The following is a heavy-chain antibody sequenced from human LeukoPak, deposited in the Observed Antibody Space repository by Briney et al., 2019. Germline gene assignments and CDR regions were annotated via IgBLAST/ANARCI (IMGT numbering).Heavy chain of an antibody. Sequence: GGSLRLSCAASGFTFSSYSMNWVRQAPGKGLEWVSYISSSSSTIYYADSVEGRFTISRDNAKNSLYLQMNSLRAEDTAVYYCARDMRELRFDYWGQGTLVTVSS. CDR3: ARDMRELRFDY. CDR1: GFTFSSYS. CDR2: ISSSSSTI. D-gene: IGHD1-26*01. J-gene: IGHJ4*02. V-gene: IGHV3-48*04.